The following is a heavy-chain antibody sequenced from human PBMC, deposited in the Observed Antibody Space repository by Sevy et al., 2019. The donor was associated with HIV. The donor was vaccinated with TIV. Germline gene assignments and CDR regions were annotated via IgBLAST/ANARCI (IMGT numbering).Heavy chain of an antibody. Sequence: GGSLRLSCIASGFNFNDYAMHWVRQVPGKGLEWVSGINWFGTIIGYGDSAKGRFTISRDNARKSVYLEMNSLSPEDTALYYCAKDLAQGGTLNFYYYGMDFWGQGTTVTVSS. V-gene: IGHV3-9*01. CDR2: INWFGTII. J-gene: IGHJ6*02. CDR1: GFNFNDYA. D-gene: IGHD3-16*01. CDR3: AKDLAQGGTLNFYYYGMDF.